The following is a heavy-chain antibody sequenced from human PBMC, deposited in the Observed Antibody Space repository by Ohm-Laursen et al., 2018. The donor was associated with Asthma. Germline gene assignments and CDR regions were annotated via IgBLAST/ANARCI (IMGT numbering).Heavy chain of an antibody. CDR2: IKEDGSDK. D-gene: IGHD3-3*01. Sequence: SLRLSCSASGFTFSSHWMSWVRQAPGKGLEWLANIKEDGSDKHYVDSVRGRFTISRDNAKNSVYLQMDSLGAEDTAVYYCARDVMEWYLPAFDFWGQGTLVTVSS. V-gene: IGHV3-7*01. J-gene: IGHJ4*02. CDR1: GFTFSSHW. CDR3: ARDVMEWYLPAFDF.